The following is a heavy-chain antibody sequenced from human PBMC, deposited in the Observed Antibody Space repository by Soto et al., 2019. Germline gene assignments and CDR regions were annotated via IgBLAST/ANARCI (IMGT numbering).Heavy chain of an antibody. CDR3: ARDLQDPYDSSGYPFDY. Sequence: GGSLRLSCAASGFTFSSYGMHWVRQAPGKGLEWVAVIWYDGSNKYYADSVKGRFTISRDNSKNTLYLQMNSLRAEDTAVYYCARDLQDPYDSSGYPFDYWGQGTLVTVSS. CDR1: GFTFSSYG. V-gene: IGHV3-33*01. D-gene: IGHD3-22*01. CDR2: IWYDGSNK. J-gene: IGHJ4*02.